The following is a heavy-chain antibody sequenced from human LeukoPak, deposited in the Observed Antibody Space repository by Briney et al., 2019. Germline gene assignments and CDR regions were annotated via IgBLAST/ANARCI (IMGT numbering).Heavy chain of an antibody. D-gene: IGHD3-3*01. J-gene: IGHJ5*02. V-gene: IGHV1-2*02. CDR1: GYSFTDYY. CDR3: AREIFLEAGRYLMGP. Sequence: ASVKVSCKTSGYSFTDYYIHWVRQAPGQGLEWMGWINTKSGRTSSARKFQGRVTMTRDPSITTVYMDMAWLTSDDTAIYFCAREIFLEAGRYLMGPWGRGTLFTVSS. CDR2: INTKSGRT.